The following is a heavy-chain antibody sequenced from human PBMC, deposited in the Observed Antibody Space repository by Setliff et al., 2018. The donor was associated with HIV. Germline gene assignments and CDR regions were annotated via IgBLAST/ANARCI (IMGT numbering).Heavy chain of an antibody. CDR3: AREWSYGAFDTFDV. J-gene: IGHJ3*01. Sequence: PSETLSLTCTVSGGSITSTSYYWTWIRQPAGKGLEWIGRIYASGNTNYNPSLKTRVTIMVHTSKNQFSLKLGSVTAADTAVYYCAREWSYGAFDTFDVWGQGTMVTVSS. D-gene: IGHD5-18*01. CDR1: GGSITSTSYY. V-gene: IGHV4-61*02. CDR2: IYASGNT.